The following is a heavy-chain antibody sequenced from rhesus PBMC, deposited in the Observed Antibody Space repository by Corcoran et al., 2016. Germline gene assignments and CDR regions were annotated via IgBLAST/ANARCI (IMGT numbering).Heavy chain of an antibody. Sequence: EVQLLHSGAEVKRPGESLKISCTTSGYIFTSHWNPLFRHFPRKGLEWMGSIDPSESETKYSPSFQGQVTFADDTSITTAYLQWNSLKASDTATYYCAKDRASGCTTPTCAPLDYWGQGVLVTVSS. CDR3: AKDRASGCTTPTCAPLDY. V-gene: IGHV5-20*02. D-gene: IGHD2-2*01. J-gene: IGHJ4*01. CDR1: GYIFTSHW. CDR2: IDPSESET.